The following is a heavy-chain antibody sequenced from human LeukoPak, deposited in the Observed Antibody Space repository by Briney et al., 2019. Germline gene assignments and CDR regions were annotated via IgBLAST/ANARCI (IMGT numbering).Heavy chain of an antibody. Sequence: PSETLSLTSTVSGGSLSNYYWSWIRQPPGKGLEWIGHIHDSGSTTYNPSLKSRVTISVDTSKNQFSLKLSSVTAADTAVYYCARGRIGGPKAPFDYWGQGTLVTVSS. CDR1: GGSLSNYY. D-gene: IGHD3-16*01. CDR2: IHDSGST. V-gene: IGHV4-59*01. CDR3: ARGRIGGPKAPFDY. J-gene: IGHJ4*02.